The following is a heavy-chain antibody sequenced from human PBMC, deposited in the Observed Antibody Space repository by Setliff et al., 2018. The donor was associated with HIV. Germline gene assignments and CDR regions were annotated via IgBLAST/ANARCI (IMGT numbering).Heavy chain of an antibody. CDR1: GFTFGSYS. CDR2: VKQDGTET. D-gene: IGHD1-26*01. V-gene: IGHV3-7*01. J-gene: IGHJ4*02. CDR3: ARWGSGSYERLFDY. Sequence: GGSLRLSCATSGFTFGSYSMSWVRKAPGKGLESVANVKQDGTETRYVDSVKGRFTISRDNANNLVYLQMNSLRVEDTAVYFCARWGSGSYERLFDYWGQGMLVTVSS.